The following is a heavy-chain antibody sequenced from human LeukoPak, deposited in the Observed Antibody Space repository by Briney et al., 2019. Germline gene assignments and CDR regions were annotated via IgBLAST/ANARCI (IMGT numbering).Heavy chain of an antibody. Sequence: SQTLSLTCTVSGGSISSGDYYWRWIRQPPGTGLEWLGYIYYSGSTYYNPSLKSRVTISVDTSKNQFSLKLSSVTAADTAVYYCASTINNDYGDYGRFDYWGQGTLVTVSS. V-gene: IGHV4-30-4*01. CDR3: ASTINNDYGDYGRFDY. J-gene: IGHJ4*02. D-gene: IGHD4-17*01. CDR2: IYYSGST. CDR1: GGSISSGDYY.